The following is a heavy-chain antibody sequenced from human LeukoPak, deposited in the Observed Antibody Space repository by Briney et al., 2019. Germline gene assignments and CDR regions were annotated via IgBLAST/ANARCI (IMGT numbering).Heavy chain of an antibody. Sequence: GGSLRLSCAASGFTFSSYSMNWVRQAPGKGLEWVSSISSSSSYIYYADSVKGRFTISRDNAKNPLYLQMNSLRAEDTAVYYCARASMVGATWDYYYYMDVWGKGTTVTVSS. V-gene: IGHV3-21*01. J-gene: IGHJ6*03. CDR2: ISSSSSYI. D-gene: IGHD1-26*01. CDR1: GFTFSSYS. CDR3: ARASMVGATWDYYYYMDV.